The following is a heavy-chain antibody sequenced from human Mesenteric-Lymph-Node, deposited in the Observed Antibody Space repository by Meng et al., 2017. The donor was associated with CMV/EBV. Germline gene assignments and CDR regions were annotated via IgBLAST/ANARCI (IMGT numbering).Heavy chain of an antibody. J-gene: IGHJ4*02. CDR1: GGSFSGYY. CDR2: INHSGST. V-gene: IGHV4-34*01. Sequence: QVQLHHVGAGIFKPSETLSVTCAGYGGSFSGYYLNWIRQSPEKGLEWIGEINHSGSTTYNPSFTSRIIISVDTSTNQISLNMSSVTAADTAVYYCARGSSYDILTGYFDYWGQGALVTVSS. CDR3: ARGSSYDILTGYFDY. D-gene: IGHD3-9*01.